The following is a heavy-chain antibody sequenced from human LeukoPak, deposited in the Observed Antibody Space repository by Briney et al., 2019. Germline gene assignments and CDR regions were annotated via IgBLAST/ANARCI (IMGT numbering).Heavy chain of an antibody. CDR3: AKLGHSDGWYLGAFDI. V-gene: IGHV4-59*08. D-gene: IGHD6-19*01. J-gene: IGHJ3*02. Sequence: SETLSLTCTVSGGSITGHYWNWIRQTPGMRLEWIGYTSYSRATIYNSYFKGRATMSIDTSKNQLYLNLTSVTATDTAVYYCAKLGHSDGWYLGAFDIWGQGTAVIVSS. CDR1: GGSITGHY. CDR2: TSYSRAT.